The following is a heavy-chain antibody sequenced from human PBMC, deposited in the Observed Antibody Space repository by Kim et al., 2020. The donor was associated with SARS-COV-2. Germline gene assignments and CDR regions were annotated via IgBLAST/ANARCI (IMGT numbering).Heavy chain of an antibody. D-gene: IGHD3-3*01. CDR3: ARQALEWTESDY. V-gene: IGHV5-51*01. J-gene: IGHJ4*02. Sequence: RYSPSLQGQVTISADKAIRTAYLQWSSLKASDTAMYYCARQALEWTESDYWGQGTLVTVSS.